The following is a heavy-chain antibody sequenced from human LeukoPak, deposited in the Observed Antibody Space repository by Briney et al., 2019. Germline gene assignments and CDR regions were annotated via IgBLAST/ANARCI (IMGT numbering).Heavy chain of an antibody. CDR1: GFTFSSYW. J-gene: IGHJ5*02. V-gene: IGHV3-74*01. D-gene: IGHD2-15*01. CDR2: INSDGSST. CDR3: ARVGYCSGGSCYWFDP. Sequence: GGSLRLSCAASGFTFSSYWMHWVRQAPGKGLVWVSRINSDGSSTSYADSGKGRFTISRDNAKNTLYLQMNSLRAEDTAVYYCARVGYCSGGSCYWFDPWGQGTLVTVSS.